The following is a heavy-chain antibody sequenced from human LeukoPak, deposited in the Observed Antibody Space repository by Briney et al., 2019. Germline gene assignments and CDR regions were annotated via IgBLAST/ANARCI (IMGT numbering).Heavy chain of an antibody. CDR1: GRSISSYY. CDR2: SYYSGST. Sequence: SETLSLTCTVCGRSISSYYWSWMRQPPGKGLEWIGYSYYSGSTNYNPSLKSRVTISVDTSKNQFSLKQSSVTDADTAVYYCARRYCTNGVCPDAFDIWVQGTMVTVSS. CDR3: ARRYCTNGVCPDAFDI. V-gene: IGHV4-59*12. D-gene: IGHD2-8*01. J-gene: IGHJ3*02.